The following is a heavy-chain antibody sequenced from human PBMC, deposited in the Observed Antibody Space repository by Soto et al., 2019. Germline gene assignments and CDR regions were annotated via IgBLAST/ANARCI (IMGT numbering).Heavy chain of an antibody. CDR3: ARPGEATNRAPFDY. J-gene: IGHJ4*02. CDR1: GYSFSSYW. CDR2: IYVGDSDT. V-gene: IGHV5-51*01. D-gene: IGHD2-8*01. Sequence: GESLKISCRGSGYSFSSYWIGWVRQMPGKGLEWMGIIYVGDSDTRYSPSFQGQVTISADKSISTAYLQWSSLKASDTAMYYCARPGEATNRAPFDYWGQGTLVTVSS.